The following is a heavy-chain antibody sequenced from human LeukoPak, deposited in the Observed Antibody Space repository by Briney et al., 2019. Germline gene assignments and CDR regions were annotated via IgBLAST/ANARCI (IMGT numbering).Heavy chain of an antibody. CDR2: ISYDGSNK. J-gene: IGHJ4*02. CDR1: GFTFSSYA. V-gene: IGHV3-30-3*01. CDR3: ARDRRRSDLLWEPPY. D-gene: IGHD1-26*01. Sequence: GGSLRLSCAASGFTFSSYAMHWVRQAPGKGLEWVAVISYDGSNKYCADSVKGRFTISRDNSKNTLYLQMNSLRAEDTAVYYCARDRRRSDLLWEPPYWGQGTLVTVSS.